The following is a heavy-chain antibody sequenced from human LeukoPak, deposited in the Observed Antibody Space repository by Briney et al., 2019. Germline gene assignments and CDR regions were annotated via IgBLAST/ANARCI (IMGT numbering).Heavy chain of an antibody. J-gene: IGHJ4*02. V-gene: IGHV1-2*02. Sequence: EASVKVSCKASGYTFTGYYVHWVRQAPGQGLEWMGWINPNSGGTNYAQKFQGRVTMTRDTSISTAYMELSRLRSDDTAVYYCATSVDIVAFYWGQGTLVTVSS. D-gene: IGHD5-12*01. CDR2: INPNSGGT. CDR1: GYTFTGYY. CDR3: ATSVDIVAFY.